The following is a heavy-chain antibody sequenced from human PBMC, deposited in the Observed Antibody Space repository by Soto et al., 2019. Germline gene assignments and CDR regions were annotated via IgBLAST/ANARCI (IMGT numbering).Heavy chain of an antibody. CDR2: IIPIFDAA. J-gene: IGHJ6*02. V-gene: IGHV1-69*01. CDR1: GGTFTTHG. D-gene: IGHD1-20*01. CDR3: ARDITRYNSELSGAHYFSYGMDV. Sequence: QLQLVQSGAEVRKPGSSVKVSCQASGGTFTTHGISWVRQAPGQGLEWMGGIIPIFDAAKYAQKFQGRVTITADESTNTAYMELSSLRSEDTAVYYCARDITRYNSELSGAHYFSYGMDVWGQGTSVTVSS.